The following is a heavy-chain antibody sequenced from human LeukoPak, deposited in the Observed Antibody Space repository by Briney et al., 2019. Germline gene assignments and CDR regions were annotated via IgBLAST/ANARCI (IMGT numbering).Heavy chain of an antibody. V-gene: IGHV3-48*03. CDR2: ISSSGSTI. D-gene: IGHD6-13*01. CDR3: ALQRTLWQQLLDY. J-gene: IGHJ4*02. Sequence: GGSLRLSCAASGFTFSSYEMNWVRQAPGKGLEWVSYISSSGSTIYYADSVKGRFTISRDNAKNSLYLQMNSLRAEDTAVYYCALQRTLWQQLLDYWGQGTLVTVSS. CDR1: GFTFSSYE.